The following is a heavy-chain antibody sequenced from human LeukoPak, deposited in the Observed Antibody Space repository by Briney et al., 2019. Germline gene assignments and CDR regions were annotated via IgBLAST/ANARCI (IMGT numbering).Heavy chain of an antibody. CDR3: ARAGGSWSFDY. CDR2: LYFGGST. Sequence: PSETLSLTCSVSGASISTYYWSWIRQPPGKGLEWIGYLYFGGSTNYNPSLKSRVTISPDTSKNQFSLKLNSATAADTAVYYCARAGGSWSFDYLGQGTLVTVSS. CDR1: GASISTYY. J-gene: IGHJ4*02. D-gene: IGHD5-12*01. V-gene: IGHV4-59*01.